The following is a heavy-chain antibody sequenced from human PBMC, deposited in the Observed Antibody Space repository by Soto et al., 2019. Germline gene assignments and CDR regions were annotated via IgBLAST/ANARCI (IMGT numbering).Heavy chain of an antibody. CDR2: INHSGST. D-gene: IGHD3-10*01. CDR1: GGSFSGYY. Sequence: KPSETLSLTCAVYGGSFSGYYWSWIRQPPGKGLEWIGEINHSGSTNYNPSLKSRVTISVDTSKNKFSLKLRSVTAADTAVYYCAREWFGELLVYGMDVWGQGTTVTVSS. V-gene: IGHV4-34*01. CDR3: AREWFGELLVYGMDV. J-gene: IGHJ6*02.